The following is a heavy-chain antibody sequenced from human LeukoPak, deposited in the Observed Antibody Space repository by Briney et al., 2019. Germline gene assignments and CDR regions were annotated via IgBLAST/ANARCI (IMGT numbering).Heavy chain of an antibody. J-gene: IGHJ3*02. Sequence: PSETLSLTCTVSGASISSYYWSWIRQPPGKGLEWIGYIYYSGSTNYNPSLKSRVTISVDTSKNQFSLKLSSVTAADTAVYYCARELVGATTKDAFDIWGQGTMVTVSS. CDR2: IYYSGST. CDR3: ARELVGATTKDAFDI. D-gene: IGHD1-26*01. V-gene: IGHV4-59*01. CDR1: GASISSYY.